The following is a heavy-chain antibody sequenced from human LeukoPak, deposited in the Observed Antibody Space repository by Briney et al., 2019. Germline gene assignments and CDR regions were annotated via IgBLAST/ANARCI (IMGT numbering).Heavy chain of an antibody. CDR1: GDSISTYY. J-gene: IGHJ2*01. D-gene: IGHD1-26*01. CDR2: IYYGGSA. V-gene: IGHV4-59*01. CDR3: ARGPSGIYPRHFDL. Sequence: PSETLSLTCTVSGDSISTYYWIWIRQPPGKGLEWVGYIYYGGSANYNPSLKSRVTISVDTSKNQFSLNLRSMTAADTAVYYCARGPSGIYPRHFDLWGRSTLVTVSS.